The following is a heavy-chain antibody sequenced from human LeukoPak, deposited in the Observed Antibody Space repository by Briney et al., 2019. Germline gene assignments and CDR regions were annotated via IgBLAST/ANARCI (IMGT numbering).Heavy chain of an antibody. V-gene: IGHV3-53*01. CDR3: ARVPTMYSSGWYDY. J-gene: IGHJ4*02. CDR2: IYSGGST. Sequence: GGSLRLSCAASGFTVSSNYMSWVRQAPGKGLEWVSVIYSGGSTYYADSVKGRFTISRDNSKNTLYLQMNSLRAEDTAVYYCARVPTMYSSGWYDYWGQGTLVTVSS. D-gene: IGHD6-19*01. CDR1: GFTVSSNY.